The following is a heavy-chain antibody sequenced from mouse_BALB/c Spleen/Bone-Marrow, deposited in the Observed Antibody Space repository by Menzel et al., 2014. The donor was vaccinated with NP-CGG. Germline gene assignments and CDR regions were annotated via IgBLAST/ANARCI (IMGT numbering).Heavy chain of an antibody. CDR2: IWGGGST. V-gene: IGHV2-6-5*01. Sequence: VKLMESGPGLVAPSQSLSITCTVSGFSLTDSGVSWIRQPPGKGLEWLGIIWGGGSTYYNPDFKSRVNISKDNSKSQVFLKLNSLQTEDTAMYYCAKLSTMITTFAYWGQGTLVTVSA. CDR3: AKLSTMITTFAY. J-gene: IGHJ3*01. D-gene: IGHD2-4*01. CDR1: GFSLTDSG.